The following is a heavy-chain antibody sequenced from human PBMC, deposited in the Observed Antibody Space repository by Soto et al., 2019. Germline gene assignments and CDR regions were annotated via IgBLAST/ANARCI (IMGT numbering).Heavy chain of an antibody. V-gene: IGHV5-51*01. D-gene: IGHD6-13*01. CDR1: GYSFTSYW. Sequence: GESLKISCKGSGYSFTSYWIGWERQMPGKGLEWMGIIYPGDSDTRYSPSFQGQVTISADKSISTAYLQWSSLKASDTAMYYCARISAAGRGYYGMDVWGQGTTVTVSS. CDR2: IYPGDSDT. J-gene: IGHJ6*02. CDR3: ARISAAGRGYYGMDV.